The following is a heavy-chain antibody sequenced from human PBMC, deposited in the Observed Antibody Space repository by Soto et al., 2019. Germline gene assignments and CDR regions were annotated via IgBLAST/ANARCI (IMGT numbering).Heavy chain of an antibody. CDR1: GGSISSSNW. CDR2: IYHSGST. D-gene: IGHD3-22*01. Sequence: QVQLQESGPGLVKPSGTLSLTCAASGGSISSSNWWSWVRQPPGEGLGWIGEIYHSGSTNYNPSRKSRLPISVDESNNQFSLQLSSVTAADTAVYYFARGYYDSSGYYPFDYWGQGTLVTVSS. J-gene: IGHJ4*02. V-gene: IGHV4-4*02. CDR3: ARGYYDSSGYYPFDY.